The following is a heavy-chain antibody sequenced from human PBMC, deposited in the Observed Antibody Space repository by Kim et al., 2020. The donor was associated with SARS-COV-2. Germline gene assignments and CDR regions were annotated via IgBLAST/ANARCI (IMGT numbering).Heavy chain of an antibody. D-gene: IGHD3-10*01. CDR3: XRPSGSYYRVPFDY. CDR2: INHSGST. J-gene: IGHJ4*02. Sequence: SETLSLTCAVYGGSFSGYYWSWIRQPPGKGLEWIGEINHSGSTNYNPSLKSRVTLSVDTSKNQFSLKLSSVTAADTAVYYXXRPSGSYYRVPFDYWGQGTLVXVSS. V-gene: IGHV4-34*01. CDR1: GGSFSGYY.